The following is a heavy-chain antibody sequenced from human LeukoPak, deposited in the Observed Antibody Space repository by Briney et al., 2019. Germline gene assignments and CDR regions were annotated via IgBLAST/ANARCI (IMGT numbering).Heavy chain of an antibody. D-gene: IGHD4-23*01. V-gene: IGHV4-61*02. J-gene: IGHJ5*02. CDR3: AREGHTLTTVGA. CDR1: GGSMSSGSYY. Sequence: SQTLSLTCTVSGGSMSSGSYYWSWIRQPAGTGLEWIGRIYTSGSTNDNPSLKSRVTISVDTCKNQFSLKLSSVTAADTAVYYCAREGHTLTTVGAWGQGTLVTVSS. CDR2: IYTSGST.